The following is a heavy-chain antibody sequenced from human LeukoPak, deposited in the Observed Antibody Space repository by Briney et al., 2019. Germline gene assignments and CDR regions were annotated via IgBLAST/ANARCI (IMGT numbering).Heavy chain of an antibody. CDR2: IYHSGST. D-gene: IGHD3-10*01. Sequence: PSETLSLTCTVSGYSISSGYYWGWIRPPPGKGLGWIGSIYHSGSTYYNPSLKSRVTISVDTSKNQSSLKLSSVTAADTAVYYCARGGITMVRGVITPFDYWGHGTLVTVSS. CDR1: GYSISSGYY. V-gene: IGHV4-38-2*02. J-gene: IGHJ4*01. CDR3: ARGGITMVRGVITPFDY.